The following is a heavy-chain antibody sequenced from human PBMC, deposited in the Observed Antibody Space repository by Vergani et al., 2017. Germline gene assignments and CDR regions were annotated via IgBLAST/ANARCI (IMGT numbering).Heavy chain of an antibody. CDR2: INHSGST. D-gene: IGHD3-22*01. V-gene: IGHV4-34*01. CDR3: ARAEHHYYCESSGYYRGNFDY. CDR1: GGSFSGYY. J-gene: IGHJ4*02. Sequence: QVQLQQWGAGLLKPSETLSLTCAVYGGSFSGYYWSWIRQPPGKGLEWIGEINHSGSTNYNPSLKSRVTISVDTSKNQFSLKLRSVTAADTAVYYCARAEHHYYCESSGYYRGNFDYWGQGTLVTVSS.